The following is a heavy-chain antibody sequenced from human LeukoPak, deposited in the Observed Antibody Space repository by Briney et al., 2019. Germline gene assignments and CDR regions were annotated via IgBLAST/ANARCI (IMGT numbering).Heavy chain of an antibody. CDR2: IYPNSGGT. V-gene: IGHV1-2*04. J-gene: IGHJ6*02. CDR1: GYTFTGYY. D-gene: IGHD1-26*01. Sequence: ASVKVSCKASGYTFTGYYMHWVRQAPGQGLEWMGWIYPNSGGTNYAQKFQGWVTMTRDTSISTAYMELSRLRSDDTAVYYCARAEEHYYYYGMDVWGQGTTVTVSS. CDR3: ARAEEHYYYYGMDV.